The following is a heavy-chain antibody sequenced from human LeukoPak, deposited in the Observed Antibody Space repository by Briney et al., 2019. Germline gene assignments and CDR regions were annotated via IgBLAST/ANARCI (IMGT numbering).Heavy chain of an antibody. CDR2: TSGSGGST. D-gene: IGHD3-9*01. CDR3: AKDPPTKYYDIGRLGY. Sequence: GGSLRLSCAASGFTFSSYAMSWVRQAPGKGLEWVSATSGSGGSTYYADSVKGRFTISRDDSKNTLYLQMNSLRAEDTAVYYCAKDPPTKYYDIGRLGYWGQGTLVTVSS. J-gene: IGHJ4*02. V-gene: IGHV3-23*01. CDR1: GFTFSSYA.